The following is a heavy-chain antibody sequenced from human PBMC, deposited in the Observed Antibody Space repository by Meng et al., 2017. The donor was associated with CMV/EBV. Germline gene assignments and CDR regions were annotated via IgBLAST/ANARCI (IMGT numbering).Heavy chain of an antibody. V-gene: IGHV3-33*06. Sequence: GESLKISCAASGFTFSNYGMHWVRQAPGKGLEWVAVIWYDGSNKYYADSVKGRFTISRDNSKNTLYLQMNSLRAEDTAVYYCAKTGAYCSSTSCLSGMDVWGQGTTVTVSS. CDR2: IWYDGSNK. J-gene: IGHJ6*02. CDR1: GFTFSNYG. CDR3: AKTGAYCSSTSCLSGMDV. D-gene: IGHD2-2*01.